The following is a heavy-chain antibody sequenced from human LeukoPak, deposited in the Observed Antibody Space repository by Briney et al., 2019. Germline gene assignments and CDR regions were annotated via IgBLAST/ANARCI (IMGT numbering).Heavy chain of an antibody. J-gene: IGHJ4*02. CDR2: IRYDGSNK. V-gene: IGHV3-30*02. CDR1: GFSFSSYG. Sequence: GGSLRLPCAASGFSFSSYGMHWVRQAPGKGLEWVAFIRYDGSNKYYADSVKGRFTISRDNSKNTLYLQMNSLRAEDTAVYYCAKENTVVTRFSGYYFDYWGQGTLVTVSS. D-gene: IGHD4-23*01. CDR3: AKENTVVTRFSGYYFDY.